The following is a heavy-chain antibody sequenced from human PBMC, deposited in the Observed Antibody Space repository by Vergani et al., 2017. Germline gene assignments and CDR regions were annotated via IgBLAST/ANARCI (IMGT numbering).Heavy chain of an antibody. Sequence: EVQLLESGGGLVQPGGSLRLSCAASGFTFSSYAMSWVRQAPGKGLEWVSAISGSGGSTYYADSVKGRFTISRDNSKNTLYLQMNSLRAEDTAVYYCAGDGWWPYYYGMDVWGQGTTVTVSS. V-gene: IGHV3-23*01. J-gene: IGHJ6*02. CDR1: GFTFSSYA. CDR3: AGDGWWPYYYGMDV. D-gene: IGHD6-19*01. CDR2: ISGSGGST.